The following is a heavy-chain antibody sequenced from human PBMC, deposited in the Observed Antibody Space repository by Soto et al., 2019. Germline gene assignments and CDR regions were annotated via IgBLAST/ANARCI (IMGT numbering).Heavy chain of an antibody. CDR1: GFTFSSYE. J-gene: IGHJ4*02. CDR3: ARVPTMCSSTSCFDY. D-gene: IGHD2-2*01. Sequence: GGSLRLSCAASGFTFSSYEMNWVRQAPGKGLEWVSYSSSSGSTIYYADSVKGRFTISGDNAKNSLYLQMNSLRAEDTAVYYCARVPTMCSSTSCFDYWGQGTLVTVSS. CDR2: SSSSGSTI. V-gene: IGHV3-48*03.